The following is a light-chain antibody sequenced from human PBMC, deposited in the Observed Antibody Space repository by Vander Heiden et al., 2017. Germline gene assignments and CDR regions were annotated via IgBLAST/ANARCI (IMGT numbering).Light chain of an antibody. J-gene: IGLJ1*01. CDR2: EVS. CDR3: SSYTSSSTS. Sequence: QSALTQPASVSVSPGQSITISCTGTSSDVGGYNYVSWYQQHPGKAPKLMIYEVSNRPSGVSNRFSGSKSGNTASLTISGLQAEDEADYYCSSYTSSSTSFGTGTKVTVL. V-gene: IGLV2-14*01. CDR1: SSDVGGYNY.